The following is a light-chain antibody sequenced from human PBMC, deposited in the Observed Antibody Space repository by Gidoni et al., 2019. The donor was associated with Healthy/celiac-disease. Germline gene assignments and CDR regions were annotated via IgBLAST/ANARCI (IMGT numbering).Light chain of an antibody. V-gene: IGKV1-5*03. CDR2: KAS. Sequence: DIQMTQSPSTLSASVGDRVTITCRASQSISSWLAWYQQKPGKAPTLLIYKASSLESGVPSRFSGSGSGTEFTLTISSLQPDDFATYYCQQSSPEWTFGQGTKVEIK. J-gene: IGKJ1*01. CDR3: QQSSPEWT. CDR1: QSISSW.